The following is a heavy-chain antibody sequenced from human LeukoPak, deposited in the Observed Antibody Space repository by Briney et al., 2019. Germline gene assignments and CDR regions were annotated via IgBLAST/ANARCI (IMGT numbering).Heavy chain of an antibody. CDR1: GSTFSSYA. CDR3: AKAGNLVPAAMRVYYYGMDV. Sequence: GGSLRLSCAASGSTFSSYAMSWVRQAPGKGLEWVSAISGSGGSTYNADFVKGRFTISRDNSKNTLYLQMNSLRAEDTAVYYCAKAGNLVPAAMRVYYYGMDVWGQGTTVTVPS. V-gene: IGHV3-23*01. CDR2: ISGSGGST. J-gene: IGHJ6*02. D-gene: IGHD2-2*01.